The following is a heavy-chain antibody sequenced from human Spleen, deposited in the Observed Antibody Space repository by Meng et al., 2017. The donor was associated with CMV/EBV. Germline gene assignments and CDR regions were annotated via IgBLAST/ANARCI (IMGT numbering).Heavy chain of an antibody. J-gene: IGHJ4*02. D-gene: IGHD3-10*01. CDR3: ARKNYYGSGSYYSGFDY. Sequence: LSLTCAASGFTFSTYGMHWVRQAPGKGLEWVAFIRYDEINKYYADSVKGRFTISRDNAKNSLYLQMNSLRAEDTAAYYCARKNYYGSGSYYSGFDYWGQGTLVTVSS. V-gene: IGHV3-33*01. CDR2: IRYDEINK. CDR1: GFTFSTYG.